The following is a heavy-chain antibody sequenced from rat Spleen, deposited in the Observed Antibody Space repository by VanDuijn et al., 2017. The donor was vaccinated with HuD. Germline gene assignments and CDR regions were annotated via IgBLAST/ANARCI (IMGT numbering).Heavy chain of an antibody. J-gene: IGHJ3*01. CDR3: TRDRVTIPFAY. V-gene: IGHV5-7*01. CDR2: ISYDGSST. Sequence: EVQLVESGGGLVQPGRSMKLSCAASGFTFSNYDMAWVRQAPKKGLEWVATISYDGSSTNYRDSVKGRFTISRDNAKSTLYLQMDSLRSEDTATYYCTRDRVTIPFAYWGQGTLVTVSS. D-gene: IGHD1-10*01. CDR1: GFTFSNYD.